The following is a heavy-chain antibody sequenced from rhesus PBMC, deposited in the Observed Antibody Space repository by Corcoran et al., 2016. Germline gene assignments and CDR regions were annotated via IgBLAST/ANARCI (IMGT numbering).Heavy chain of an antibody. CDR3: ARSYWGDYFDY. CDR1: GGSISDDYY. Sequence: QVQLQESGSGLVKPSETLSLTCAVSGGSISDDYYWSWIRQPPGKGLEWIGYIYGSGGGTNYNPSLKNRVTISIDTSKNQFSLKLSSVTAADTAVYYCARSYWGDYFDYWGQGVLVTVSS. V-gene: IGHV4-106*01. D-gene: IGHD3-34*01. J-gene: IGHJ4*01. CDR2: IYGSGGGT.